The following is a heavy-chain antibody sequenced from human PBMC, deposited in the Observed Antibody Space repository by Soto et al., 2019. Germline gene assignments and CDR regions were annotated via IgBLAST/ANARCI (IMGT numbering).Heavy chain of an antibody. Sequence: GASVKVSCKASGYTFSRYGISWVRQAPGQGLEWMGWISGYNGDTKYAQKVQGRVTMAIDTSTYTAYMELRSLTSGDTAIYYCAKNGQPPYYYYGMDVWG. V-gene: IGHV1-18*01. CDR2: ISGYNGDT. CDR1: GYTFSRYG. D-gene: IGHD2-8*01. CDR3: AKNGQPPYYYYGMDV. J-gene: IGHJ6*02.